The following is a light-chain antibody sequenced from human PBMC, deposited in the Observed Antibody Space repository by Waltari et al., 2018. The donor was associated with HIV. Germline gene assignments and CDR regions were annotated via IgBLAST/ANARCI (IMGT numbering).Light chain of an antibody. V-gene: IGLV2-11*01. CDR2: DVT. J-gene: IGLJ3*02. CDR1: SSDVGGYNY. CDR3: CSYAGRYTWV. Sequence: QSALTQPRSVSGSPGQSVTISCSGTSSDVGGYNYVSWYQQHPGKAPKLMIYDVTERPSGAPDRFSGSKSGNTASLTISGLQADDEADYYCCSYAGRYTWVFGGGTELTVL.